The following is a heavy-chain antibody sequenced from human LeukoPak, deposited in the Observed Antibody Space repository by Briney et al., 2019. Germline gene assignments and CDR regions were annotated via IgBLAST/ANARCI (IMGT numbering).Heavy chain of an antibody. CDR3: AKDIHYDSSGPFDY. V-gene: IGHV3-9*01. CDR1: GFTFDDYA. J-gene: IGHJ4*02. Sequence: GRSLRLSCAASGFTFDDYAMHWVRQAPGKGLEWVSGICWNSGSIGYADSVKGRFTISRDNAKNSLYLQMNSLRAEDTALYYCAKDIHYDSSGPFDYWGQGTLVTVSS. D-gene: IGHD3-22*01. CDR2: ICWNSGSI.